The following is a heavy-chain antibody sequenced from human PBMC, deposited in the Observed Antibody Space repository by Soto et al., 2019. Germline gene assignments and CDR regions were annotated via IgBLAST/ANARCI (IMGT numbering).Heavy chain of an antibody. V-gene: IGHV4-39*01. D-gene: IGHD2-15*01. CDR1: GDFIISAGYS. CDR2: IYYSGNT. J-gene: IGHJ4*02. CDR3: ARRRPQEDGNKEGFDY. Sequence: QLQLQESGPGPVKPSETLSLTCTFSGDFIISAGYSLGWIRQPPGKGLEYIGTIYYSGNTYYNSSLTSRVTISLDTSKNQFSLKWTSVTAADTALFYCARRRPQEDGNKEGFDYWGKGPLVTVSS.